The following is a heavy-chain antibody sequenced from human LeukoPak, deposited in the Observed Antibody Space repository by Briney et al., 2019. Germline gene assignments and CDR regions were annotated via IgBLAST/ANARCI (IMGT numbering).Heavy chain of an antibody. CDR3: ARGGKEGLVI. CDR1: GGSISTYY. V-gene: IGHV4-59*01. J-gene: IGHJ4*02. Sequence: PSETLSLTCTVSGGSISTYYWSWIRQPPGKGLEWIGYIHYSGSTNYNPSLKSRVTISKDTSNNQFSLKLSSVTAADTAVYYCARGGKEGLVIWGQGTLVTVSS. D-gene: IGHD3-3*01. CDR2: IHYSGST.